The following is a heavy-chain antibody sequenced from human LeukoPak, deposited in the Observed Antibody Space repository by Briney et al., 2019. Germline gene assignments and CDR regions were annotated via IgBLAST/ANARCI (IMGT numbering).Heavy chain of an antibody. Sequence: GGSLRLSCSASGFTFSYYAMHWVRQAPGKGLEYVSGINDNGGTTHYGDSVKSRFTISRDDSKNTLYLQMSSLRGEDTALYYCVKDLRGNYTFDYWGQGTLVTVSS. CDR2: INDNGGTT. D-gene: IGHD5-24*01. CDR3: VKDLRGNYTFDY. J-gene: IGHJ4*02. V-gene: IGHV3-64D*09. CDR1: GFTFSYYA.